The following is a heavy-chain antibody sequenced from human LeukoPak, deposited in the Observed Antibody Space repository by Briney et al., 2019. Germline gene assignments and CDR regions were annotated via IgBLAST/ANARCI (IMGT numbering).Heavy chain of an antibody. CDR3: ARVRSYSSGWYDY. Sequence: GGSLRLSCAASGFTFSSYWMHWVRQAPGKGLVWVSRINSDGCSTSYADSVKGRFTISRDNAKNTLYLQMNSLRAEDTAVYYCARVRSYSSGWYDYWGQGTLVTVSS. V-gene: IGHV3-74*01. D-gene: IGHD6-19*01. CDR2: INSDGCST. CDR1: GFTFSSYW. J-gene: IGHJ4*02.